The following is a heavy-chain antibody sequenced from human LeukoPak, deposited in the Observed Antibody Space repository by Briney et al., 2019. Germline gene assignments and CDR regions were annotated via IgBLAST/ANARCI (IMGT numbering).Heavy chain of an antibody. Sequence: GASVKVSCTASGYTFTGYYMHWVRQAPRQGLEWMGCINPKHCGTNYAQKFQGWVTMTRDTSISTAYMEPSRLRSDDTAVYYCARLAKNYGSGSGWFDPWGKGTLVSVST. J-gene: IGHJ5*02. D-gene: IGHD3-10*01. CDR2: INPKHCGT. CDR1: GYTFTGYY. CDR3: ARLAKNYGSGSGWFDP. V-gene: IGHV1-2*04.